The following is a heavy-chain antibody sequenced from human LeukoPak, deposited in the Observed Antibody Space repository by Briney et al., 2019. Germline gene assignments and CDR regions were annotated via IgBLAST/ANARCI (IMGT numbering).Heavy chain of an antibody. J-gene: IGHJ3*02. D-gene: IGHD2-2*02. CDR1: GFTFSSYG. Sequence: PGGSLRLSCAASGFTFSSYGMHWVRQAPGKGLEWVAVIWYDGSNKYYADSVKGRFTISRDNSKNTLYLQMNSLRAEDTAVYYCARVEGGIVPAAIPYAFDIWGQGTMVTVSS. V-gene: IGHV3-33*01. CDR3: ARVEGGIVPAAIPYAFDI. CDR2: IWYDGSNK.